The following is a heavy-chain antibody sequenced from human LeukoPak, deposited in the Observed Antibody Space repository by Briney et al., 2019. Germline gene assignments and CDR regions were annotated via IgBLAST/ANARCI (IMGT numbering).Heavy chain of an antibody. J-gene: IGHJ4*02. CDR2: FNPGGGSA. CDR1: GYTLTDFF. V-gene: IGHV1-46*01. D-gene: IGHD6-19*01. CDR3: ARDLAVPGSGKYYFDY. Sequence: ASVKVTCKVSGYTLTDFFMHWVRQAPGKALAWMEVFNPGGGSASYAQKFQGRVTMTRDTSTSTVSMELSSLRSEDTAVYYCARDLAVPGSGKYYFDYWGQGTLVTVSA.